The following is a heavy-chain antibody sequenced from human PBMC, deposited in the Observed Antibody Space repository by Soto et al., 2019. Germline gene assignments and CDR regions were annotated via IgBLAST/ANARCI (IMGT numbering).Heavy chain of an antibody. Sequence: EVQLLESGGGLVQPGGSLRLSCAASGFTFSSYAMSWVRQAPGKGLEWVSAISGSGGSTYYADSVKGRFTISRDNSKNTLYLQMNSLRAEDTAVYYCAKDESITMIVVVNLLDYWGQGTLVTVSS. CDR2: ISGSGGST. CDR1: GFTFSSYA. J-gene: IGHJ4*02. V-gene: IGHV3-23*01. D-gene: IGHD3-22*01. CDR3: AKDESITMIVVVNLLDY.